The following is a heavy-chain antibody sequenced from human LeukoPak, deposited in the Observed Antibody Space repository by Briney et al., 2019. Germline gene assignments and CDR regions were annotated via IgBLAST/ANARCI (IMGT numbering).Heavy chain of an antibody. J-gene: IGHJ3*02. CDR3: ARDIKGQYQDAFDI. Sequence: GGSLRLSCAASGFTFSSYVMNWVRQAPGKGLEWVSAISGSGGSTYYADSVKGRFTISRGNAKNSVYLQMNSLRAEDTAVYYCARDIKGQYQDAFDIWGQGTMVTVSS. CDR1: GFTFSSYV. CDR2: ISGSGGST. V-gene: IGHV3-23*01. D-gene: IGHD2-2*01.